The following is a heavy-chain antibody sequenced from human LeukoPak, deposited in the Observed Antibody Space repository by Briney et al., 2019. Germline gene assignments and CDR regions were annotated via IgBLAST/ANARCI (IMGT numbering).Heavy chain of an antibody. CDR1: GFTFNKYW. V-gene: IGHV3-30*18. Sequence: GGSLRLSCAASGFTFNKYWLTWVRQAPGKGLEWVAVISYVGSNKYYADSVKGRFTISRDDSKNTLYLQMNSLRAEDTAVYYCAKAVYDYVLSPWGQGTLVTVSS. CDR3: AKAVYDYVLSP. J-gene: IGHJ5*02. CDR2: ISYVGSNK. D-gene: IGHD3-16*01.